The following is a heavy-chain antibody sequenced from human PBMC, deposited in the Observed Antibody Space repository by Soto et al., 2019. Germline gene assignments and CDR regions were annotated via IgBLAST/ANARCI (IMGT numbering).Heavy chain of an antibody. CDR3: TRYRWLDA. D-gene: IGHD3-16*02. J-gene: IGHJ5*02. Sequence: PGGSLRLSCAASGFTLSNYEMNWVRQAPGKGLEWISYISSRGTVKYTADSVKGRFTISRDNAKNSLYLQMNSLRAEDTAIYYCTRYRWLDAWGQGPLVTVYS. V-gene: IGHV3-48*03. CDR1: GFTLSNYE. CDR2: ISSRGTVK.